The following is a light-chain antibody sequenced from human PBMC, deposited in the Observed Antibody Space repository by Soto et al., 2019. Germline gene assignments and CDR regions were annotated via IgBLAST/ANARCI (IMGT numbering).Light chain of an antibody. CDR1: SSGVGNYNY. V-gene: IGLV2-14*03. CDR3: SSYTIISTPV. J-gene: IGLJ2*01. CDR2: DVS. Sequence: QSALTQPASVSGSPGQSITISCTGTSSGVGNYNYVSWYQQHPGKAPKLMIYDVSNRPSGVSNRFSGSKSGNTASLTISGLQAEDEADYYCSSYTIISTPVFGGGTQLTVL.